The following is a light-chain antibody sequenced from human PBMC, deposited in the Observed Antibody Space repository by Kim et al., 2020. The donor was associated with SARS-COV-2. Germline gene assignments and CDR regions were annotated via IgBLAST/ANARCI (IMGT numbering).Light chain of an antibody. CDR2: GAS. CDR3: QQYDNSPYT. Sequence: LSPGDRATLSGRASQRVSSIYLAWYQQKPAQAPRLLIYGASNRATGIPDRFSGSASGTDFTLTISRLEPEDFALYYCQQYDNSPYTFGQGTKLEI. V-gene: IGKV3-20*01. CDR1: QRVSSIY. J-gene: IGKJ2*01.